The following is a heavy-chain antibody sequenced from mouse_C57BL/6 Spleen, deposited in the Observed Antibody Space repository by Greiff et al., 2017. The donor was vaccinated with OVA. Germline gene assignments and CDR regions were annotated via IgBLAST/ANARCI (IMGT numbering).Heavy chain of an antibody. V-gene: IGHV1-15*01. CDR3: ARGLAGTGRTWFDY. Sequence: VQLQQSGAELVRPGASVTLSCKASGYTFTDYEMHWVKQTPVHGLEWIGAIDPETGGTAYNQTFKGKAILTADKSSSTAYMELRSLTSEDSAVYYCARGLAGTGRTWFDYWGQGTLVTVSA. J-gene: IGHJ3*01. CDR1: GYTFTDYE. CDR2: IDPETGGT. D-gene: IGHD4-1*01.